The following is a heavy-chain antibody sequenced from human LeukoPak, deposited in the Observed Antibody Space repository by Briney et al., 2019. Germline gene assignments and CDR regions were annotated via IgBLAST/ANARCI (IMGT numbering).Heavy chain of an antibody. J-gene: IGHJ4*02. V-gene: IGHV4-30-4*01. Sequence: PSQTLSLTCTVSGDSIKSGGNYWRWVRQSPGKGLEWIGYIYYRGSTSYNPSLKSRITLSVDTSKNQFSLTLSSVTAADTAVYYCARGSYYYDSTGYYFDYWGQGTLVSVSS. CDR1: GDSIKSGGNY. CDR3: ARGSYYYDSTGYYFDY. D-gene: IGHD3-22*01. CDR2: IYYRGST.